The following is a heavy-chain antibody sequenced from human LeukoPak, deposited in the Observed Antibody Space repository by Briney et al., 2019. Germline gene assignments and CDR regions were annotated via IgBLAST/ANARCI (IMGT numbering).Heavy chain of an antibody. Sequence: GRSLRLSCAASGFTFSSYAMHWVRQAPGKGLEWVAVISYDGSNKYYADSVKGRFSISRDNSKNTLYLQMNSLRAEDTAVYYCARGTPIYCSGGSCSLLFDYWGQGTLVTVSS. V-gene: IGHV3-30-3*01. CDR3: ARGTPIYCSGGSCSLLFDY. CDR1: GFTFSSYA. J-gene: IGHJ4*02. D-gene: IGHD2-15*01. CDR2: ISYDGSNK.